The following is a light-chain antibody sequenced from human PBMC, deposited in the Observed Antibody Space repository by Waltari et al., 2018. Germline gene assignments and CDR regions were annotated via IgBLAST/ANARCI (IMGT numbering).Light chain of an antibody. Sequence: QAVLTQPASLSASPGASASLTCTLRSGINVGTYSIYWYQQKPGSPPQYLLSYKSDSDKQKGAGGPSRCSGANEAAATAGMLLSSGHQSEEEAYYCCLIWHSSALVFGAGTKLTVL. J-gene: IGLJ2*01. CDR2: YKSDSDK. V-gene: IGLV5-45*01. CDR3: LIWHSSALV. CDR1: SGINVGTYS.